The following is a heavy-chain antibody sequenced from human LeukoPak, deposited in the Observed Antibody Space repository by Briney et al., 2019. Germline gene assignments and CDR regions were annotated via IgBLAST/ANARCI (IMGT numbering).Heavy chain of an antibody. CDR1: GYTFTGYY. V-gene: IGHV1-2*02. Sequence: ASVKVSCKASGYTFTGYYIHWVRQAPGQGLEWMGWINLNSGGTKYAQKFEGRVTVTRDTSISTAYMELSRLSSDDTTVYYCARDYARYCSTGRCNFFDYWGQGTLVTVSS. CDR3: ARDYARYCSTGRCNFFDY. CDR2: INLNSGGT. D-gene: IGHD2-2*01. J-gene: IGHJ4*02.